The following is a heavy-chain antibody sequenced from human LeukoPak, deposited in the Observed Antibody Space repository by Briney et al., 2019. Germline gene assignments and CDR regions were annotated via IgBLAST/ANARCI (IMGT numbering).Heavy chain of an antibody. CDR3: VRGWCGFDY. CDR2: IGGSGGST. V-gene: IGHV3-23*01. Sequence: PGGSLRLSCAASGFSFNNYAMSWVRQAPGKGLEWVSSIGGSGGSTYYADSVKGRFTISRDNSKNTLYLQMNSLRAEDTAVYYCVRGWCGFDYWGQGTLVTVSS. J-gene: IGHJ4*02. D-gene: IGHD2-8*02. CDR1: GFSFNNYA.